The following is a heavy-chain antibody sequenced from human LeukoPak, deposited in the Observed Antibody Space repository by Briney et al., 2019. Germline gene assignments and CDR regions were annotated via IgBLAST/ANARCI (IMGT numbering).Heavy chain of an antibody. D-gene: IGHD3-22*01. Sequence: SQTLSLTCAISGDSVSSNSAAWNWIRQSPSRGLEWLGRTYYRSKWYNDYAVSVKSRITIIPDTSKNQFSLKLSSVTAADTAVYYCARDPYYYDSSAGMDVWGQGTTVTVSS. V-gene: IGHV6-1*01. CDR1: GDSVSSNSAA. CDR2: TYYRSKWYN. CDR3: ARDPYYYDSSAGMDV. J-gene: IGHJ6*02.